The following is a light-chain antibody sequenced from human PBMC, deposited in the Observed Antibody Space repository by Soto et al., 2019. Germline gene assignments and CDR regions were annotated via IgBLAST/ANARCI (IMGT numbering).Light chain of an antibody. J-gene: IGKJ2*01. CDR2: WAS. CDR3: QQYESTPPT. Sequence: DIVMTQSPDSLAVSLGERATINCKSSQSVLYSPNNKNYLAWYQQRPGQPPKLLIYWASTRESGVPDRFSGSGSGTDFTLTITSLQAEDVAVYYCQQYESTPPTFGQGTKLEIK. V-gene: IGKV4-1*01. CDR1: QSVLYSPNNKNY.